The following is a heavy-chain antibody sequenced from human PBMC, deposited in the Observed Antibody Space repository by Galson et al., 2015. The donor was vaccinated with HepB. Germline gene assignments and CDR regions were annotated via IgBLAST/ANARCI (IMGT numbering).Heavy chain of an antibody. Sequence: SLRLSCAASEFTFSSYWMNWVRQAPGKGLEWVANINPDGSEKYYVASLKGRFTISRDNAKNSLYLQMDSLRAEGTAVYYCARRISLVRGIITKPDYYYGMDVWGQGTTVTVAS. J-gene: IGHJ6*02. D-gene: IGHD3-10*01. CDR2: INPDGSEK. V-gene: IGHV3-7*03. CDR1: EFTFSSYW. CDR3: ARRISLVRGIITKPDYYYGMDV.